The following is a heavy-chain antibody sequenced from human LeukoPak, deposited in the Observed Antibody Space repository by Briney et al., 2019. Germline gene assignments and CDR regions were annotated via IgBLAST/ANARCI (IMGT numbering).Heavy chain of an antibody. Sequence: GESLQISCKGSGYSFTSYWIGWVRQMPGKGLEWMGIIYPGDSDTRYSPSFQGQVTISADKSISTAYLQWSSLKASDTAMYYCARYVSSSTSRYDYWGQGTLVTVSS. J-gene: IGHJ4*02. D-gene: IGHD2-2*01. CDR2: IYPGDSDT. V-gene: IGHV5-51*01. CDR1: GYSFTSYW. CDR3: ARYVSSSTSRYDY.